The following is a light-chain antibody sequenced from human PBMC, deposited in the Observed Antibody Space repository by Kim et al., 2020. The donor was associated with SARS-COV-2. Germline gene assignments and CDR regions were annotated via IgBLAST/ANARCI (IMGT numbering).Light chain of an antibody. Sequence: TVSPGERATLSCRASQSVSSKLAWYQQKPGQAPRLLIYGASTRATGIPARFSGSGSGTEFTLTISSLQSEDFAVYYCQQYNNWWTFGQGTKVEIK. CDR1: QSVSSK. CDR3: QQYNNWWT. V-gene: IGKV3-15*01. CDR2: GAS. J-gene: IGKJ1*01.